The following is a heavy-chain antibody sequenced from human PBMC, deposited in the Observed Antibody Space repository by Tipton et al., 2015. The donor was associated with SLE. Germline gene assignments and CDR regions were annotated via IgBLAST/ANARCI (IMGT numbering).Heavy chain of an antibody. CDR3: ARRPPSYCAIGVCEV. Sequence: GLVKPSGTLSLTCTVSGGSIGSTNYYWGWIRQPPGKGLEWIGNTYYSGSIYYNPSLKSRVTISVDTSKNQFSLNLSSVTVADTAVYYCARRPPSYCAIGVCEVWGQGTLVTVSS. CDR1: GGSIGSTNYY. J-gene: IGHJ4*02. V-gene: IGHV4-39*01. CDR2: TYYSGSI. D-gene: IGHD2-8*01.